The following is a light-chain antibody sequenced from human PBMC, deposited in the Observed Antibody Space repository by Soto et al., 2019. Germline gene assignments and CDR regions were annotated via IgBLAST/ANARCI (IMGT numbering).Light chain of an antibody. CDR3: QQYNNWPRT. Sequence: EIVLTQSPATLSVSPGERATFSCRASQSVSTNLAWYQQKPGQAPRLLIYGASTRATGIPARFSGSGSATEFTLTISSLQSEDFAVYYCQQYNNWPRTFGQGTKVDIK. CDR1: QSVSTN. V-gene: IGKV3-15*01. J-gene: IGKJ1*01. CDR2: GAS.